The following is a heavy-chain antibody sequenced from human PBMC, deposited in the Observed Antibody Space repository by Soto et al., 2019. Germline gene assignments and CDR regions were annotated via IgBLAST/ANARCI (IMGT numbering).Heavy chain of an antibody. D-gene: IGHD2-15*01. V-gene: IGHV2-5*02. J-gene: IGHJ4*02. CDR1: AFSLSTSGVG. CDR3: ASLVAAAITYYFDS. CDR2: IYWDDDK. Sequence: QITLKESGPTLVKPTQTLTLTCTFSAFSLSTSGVGVGWIRQPPGKALEWLTFIYWDDDKRYSPSLKSRLTITKDTSKNQVLLTMTNMDPVDTATYYCASLVAAAITYYFDSWGQGTPVTVSS.